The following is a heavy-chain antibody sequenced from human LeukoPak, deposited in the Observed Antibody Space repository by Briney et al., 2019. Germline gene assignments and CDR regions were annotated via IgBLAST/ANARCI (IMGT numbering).Heavy chain of an antibody. V-gene: IGHV1-69*05. J-gene: IGHJ4*02. CDR1: GGTFSSYA. Sequence: ASVKVSCKASGGTFSSYAISWVRQAPGQGLEWMGGIIPIFGTANYAQKFQGRVTITTDESTSTAYMELSSLRSEDTAVYYCARVLWFGHEHYFDYWGQGTLVTVSS. CDR3: ARVLWFGHEHYFDY. CDR2: IIPIFGTA. D-gene: IGHD3-10*01.